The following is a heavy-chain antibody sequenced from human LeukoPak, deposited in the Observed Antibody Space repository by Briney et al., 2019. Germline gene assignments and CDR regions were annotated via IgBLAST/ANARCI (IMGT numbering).Heavy chain of an antibody. Sequence: GGSLRLSCAASGFTFSSYGMGWVRQAPGKGLEWVSAISGSGGSTYYADSVKGRFTISRDNSKNTLYLQMNSLRAEDTAVYYCAKDSSGYQYYFDYWGQGTLVTVSS. D-gene: IGHD3-22*01. CDR2: ISGSGGST. J-gene: IGHJ4*02. V-gene: IGHV3-23*01. CDR1: GFTFSSYG. CDR3: AKDSSGYQYYFDY.